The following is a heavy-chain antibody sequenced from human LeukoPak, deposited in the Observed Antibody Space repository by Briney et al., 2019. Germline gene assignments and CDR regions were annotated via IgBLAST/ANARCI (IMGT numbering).Heavy chain of an antibody. D-gene: IGHD6-13*01. CDR1: GGSISSYY. CDR2: IYYSGST. CDR3: ARGPDTSTWYYYYMDV. V-gene: IGHV4-59*01. J-gene: IGHJ6*03. Sequence: SETLSLTCTVSGGSISSYYWSWIRLPPGKGLEWIGDIYYSGSTNYNPSLKSRVTISVDTSKNQFSLKLSSVTAADTAVYYCARGPDTSTWYYYYMDVWGKGTTVTVSS.